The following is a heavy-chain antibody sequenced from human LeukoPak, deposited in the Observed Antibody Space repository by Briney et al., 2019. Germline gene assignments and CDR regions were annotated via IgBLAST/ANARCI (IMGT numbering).Heavy chain of an antibody. V-gene: IGHV3-7*03. CDR1: GFSFSNYA. CDR3: ARDFGLRCSGGTCYSVYYYGMDV. CDR2: IKQGGSEK. D-gene: IGHD2-15*01. J-gene: IGHJ6*04. Sequence: GGALRLSCSASGFSFSNYAMYWVRQAPGRGLEWVANIKQGGSEKYYVDSVKGRFTISRDNAKNSLYLQMNSLRAEDTAVYYCARDFGLRCSGGTCYSVYYYGMDVWGKGTTVTVSS.